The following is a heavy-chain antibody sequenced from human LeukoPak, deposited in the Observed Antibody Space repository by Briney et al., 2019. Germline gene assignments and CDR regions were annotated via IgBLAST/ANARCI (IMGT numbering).Heavy chain of an antibody. CDR1: GGSFSGYY. CDR2: INHSGST. CDR3: ASHGSYDSSGYYYGY. D-gene: IGHD3-22*01. Sequence: SETLSLTCAVYGGSFSGYYWSWILQPPGKGLEWIVEINHSGSTNYNPSLKSRVTISVDTSKNQFSLKLSSVTAADTAVYYCASHGSYDSSGYYYGYWGQGTLVTVSS. J-gene: IGHJ4*02. V-gene: IGHV4-34*01.